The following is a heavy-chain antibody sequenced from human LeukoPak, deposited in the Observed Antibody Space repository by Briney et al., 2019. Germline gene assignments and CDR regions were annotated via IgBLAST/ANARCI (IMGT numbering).Heavy chain of an antibody. J-gene: IGHJ4*02. V-gene: IGHV4-31*02. CDR3: ARGPQVVADFDY. CDR2: IYYSGST. Sequence: SQTLSLTCTVSGGSISSGGDHWSWIRQLPGKGLEWIGYIYYSGSTYYNPSLRSRVTISVDTSKNQFSLKLSSVTAADTAVYYCARGPQVVADFDYWGQGTLVTVSS. CDR1: GGSISSGGDH. D-gene: IGHD2-15*01.